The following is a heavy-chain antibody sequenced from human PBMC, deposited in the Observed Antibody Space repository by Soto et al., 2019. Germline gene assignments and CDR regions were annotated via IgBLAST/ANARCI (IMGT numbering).Heavy chain of an antibody. D-gene: IGHD3-9*01. CDR3: ARGLRYFDWLLPRYYYYGMDV. Sequence: ASVKVSCKASGYTFTSYAMHWVRQAPGQRLEWMGWINAGNGNTKYSQKFQGRVTITRDTSASTAYMELSSLRSEDTAVYYCARGLRYFDWLLPRYYYYGMDVWRQGTTVTVSS. CDR2: INAGNGNT. J-gene: IGHJ6*02. CDR1: GYTFTSYA. V-gene: IGHV1-3*01.